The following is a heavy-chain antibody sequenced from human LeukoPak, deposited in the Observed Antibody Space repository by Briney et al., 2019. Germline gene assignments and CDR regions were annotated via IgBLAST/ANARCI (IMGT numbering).Heavy chain of an antibody. CDR2: ISGDGTRV. V-gene: IGHV3-43*02. CDR1: GLTFDDYA. Sequence: GGSLRLSCEASGLTFDDYAMHWVRQTPGRGLEWVSLISGDGTRVYYAASLQGRFIISRDNSKNSLYLQMNSLRTEDTALYYCAREGYCSGGSCLGFDYWGQGTLVTVSS. J-gene: IGHJ4*02. D-gene: IGHD2-15*01. CDR3: AREGYCSGGSCLGFDY.